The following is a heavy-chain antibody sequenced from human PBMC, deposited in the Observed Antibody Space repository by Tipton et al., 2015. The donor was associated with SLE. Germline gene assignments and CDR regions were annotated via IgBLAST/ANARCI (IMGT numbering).Heavy chain of an antibody. Sequence: GLVKPSETLSLTCTVSGDSISGHYRSWIRQPPGKGLEWIGYIYDSGSTNYNPSLKSRLTISVDTSKNQFSLKLSSVTAADTALYYCARRHYSGPFDSWGQGTLVTVSS. V-gene: IGHV4-59*11. CDR1: GDSISGHY. CDR3: ARRHYSGPFDS. J-gene: IGHJ4*02. CDR2: IYDSGST. D-gene: IGHD5-12*01.